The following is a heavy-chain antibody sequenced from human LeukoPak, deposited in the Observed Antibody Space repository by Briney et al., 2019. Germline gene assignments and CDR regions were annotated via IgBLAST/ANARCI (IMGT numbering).Heavy chain of an antibody. CDR2: IYYSGNT. V-gene: IGHV4-34*01. CDR1: GGSFSGYY. CDR3: ASGNYYDD. J-gene: IGHJ4*02. Sequence: SGSLSLTCAVYGGSFSGYYWSWIRQPPGKGLEWIGSIYYSGNTYYNASLKSQVSISIDTSKNQFSLRLTSVTAADTAVYYCASGNYYDDWGQGTLVTVSS.